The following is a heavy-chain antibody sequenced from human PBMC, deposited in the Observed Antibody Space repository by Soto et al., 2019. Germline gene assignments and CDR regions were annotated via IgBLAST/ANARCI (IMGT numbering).Heavy chain of an antibody. D-gene: IGHD4-17*01. CDR3: ARDPLTGVTTSP. J-gene: IGHJ5*02. CDR1: GGTFSSYA. Sequence: ASVKVSCKASGGTFSSYAISWVRQAPGQGLEWMGGIIPIFGTANYAQKFQGRVTITADKSTSTAYMELSSLRSEDTAVYYCARDPLTGVTTSPWGQGALVTVSS. V-gene: IGHV1-69*06. CDR2: IIPIFGTA.